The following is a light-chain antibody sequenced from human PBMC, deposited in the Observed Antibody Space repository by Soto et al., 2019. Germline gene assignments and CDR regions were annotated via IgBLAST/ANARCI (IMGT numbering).Light chain of an antibody. V-gene: IGKV3-15*01. J-gene: IGKJ2*01. Sequence: EVVLTQSPATLSVSPGDRATLSCRASQSVSRNLAWYQQKPGQAPRLLIYGASTRATGVPARFSGSGSATEFTISSSSVQSEDVAVYYWQQYGDWPPETFGQGTKLEI. CDR3: QQYGDWPPET. CDR2: GAS. CDR1: QSVSRN.